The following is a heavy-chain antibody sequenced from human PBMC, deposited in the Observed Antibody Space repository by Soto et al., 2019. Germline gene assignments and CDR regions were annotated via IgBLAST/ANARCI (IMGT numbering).Heavy chain of an antibody. CDR2: IWYDGSNK. J-gene: IGHJ6*03. Sequence: GGSLRLSCAASGFTFSSYGMHWVRQAPGKGLEWVAVIWYDGSNKYYADSVKGRFTISRDNSKNTLYLQMNSLRAEDTAVYYCARVAHGDYGVYYYYYYMDVWGKGTTVTVSS. D-gene: IGHD4-17*01. CDR1: GFTFSSYG. CDR3: ARVAHGDYGVYYYYYYMDV. V-gene: IGHV3-33*01.